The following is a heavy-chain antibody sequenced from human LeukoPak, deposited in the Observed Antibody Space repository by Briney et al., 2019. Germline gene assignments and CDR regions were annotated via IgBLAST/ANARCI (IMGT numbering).Heavy chain of an antibody. V-gene: IGHV1-69*05. J-gene: IGHJ5*02. Sequence: ASVKVPCKASGYTFTGYYMHWARQAPGQGLEWMGGIIPIFGTANYAQKFQGRVTITTDESTSTAYMELSSLRSEDTAVYYCARDRAGYCSSTSCYTYWFDPWGQGTLVTVSS. D-gene: IGHD2-2*02. CDR2: IIPIFGTA. CDR1: GYTFTGYY. CDR3: ARDRAGYCSSTSCYTYWFDP.